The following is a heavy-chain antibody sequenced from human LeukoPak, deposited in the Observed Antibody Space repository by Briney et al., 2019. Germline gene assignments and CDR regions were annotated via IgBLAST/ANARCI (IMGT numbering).Heavy chain of an antibody. J-gene: IGHJ4*02. V-gene: IGHV3-7*02. D-gene: IGHD3-22*01. CDR3: ATNLNYDREFDY. Sequence: GGSPRLSCAASGFTFSSYWMSWVRQAPGKGLEWVANIKQDGSEKYYVDSVKGRFTISRDNAKNSLYLQMNSLRAEDTAVYYCATNLNYDREFDYWGQGTLVTVSS. CDR1: GFTFSSYW. CDR2: IKQDGSEK.